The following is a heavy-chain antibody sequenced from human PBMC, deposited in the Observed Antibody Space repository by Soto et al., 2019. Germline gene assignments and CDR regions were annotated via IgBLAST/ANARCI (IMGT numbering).Heavy chain of an antibody. CDR2: INHLETT. Sequence: TLSLTCTVSGASITYGAYSWSWIRQTPGKGLEWIGYINHLETTFYNPSFESRLTLSIDRTKNQFSLNLKSMSAADRAVYFCARGGGFDSFDYWGQGILVTVSS. D-gene: IGHD3-10*01. CDR1: GASITYGAYS. V-gene: IGHV4-30-2*01. J-gene: IGHJ4*02. CDR3: ARGGGFDSFDY.